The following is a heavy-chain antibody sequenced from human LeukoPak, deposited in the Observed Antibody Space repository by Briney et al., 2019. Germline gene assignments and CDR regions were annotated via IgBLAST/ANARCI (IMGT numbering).Heavy chain of an antibody. J-gene: IGHJ4*02. Sequence: GSLRLSCAASGFTFSSYAMHWVRQAPGKGLEWVAVISYDGSNKYYADSVEGRFTISRDNSKNTLYLQMNSLRAEDTAVYYCARDSLSSGYYYGVGYWGQGTLVTVSS. CDR2: ISYDGSNK. D-gene: IGHD3-22*01. V-gene: IGHV3-30-3*01. CDR3: ARDSLSSGYYYGVGY. CDR1: GFTFSSYA.